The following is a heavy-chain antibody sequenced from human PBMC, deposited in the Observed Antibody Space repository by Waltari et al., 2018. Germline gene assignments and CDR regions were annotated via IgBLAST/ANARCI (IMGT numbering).Heavy chain of an antibody. V-gene: IGHV3-23*04. Sequence: EVQLVESGGGLVQPGGSLRLSCAASGFTFSSYAMSWVRQAPGKGLEWVSAISGSGGSTYYADSVKGRFTISRDNSKNTLYLQMNSLRAEDTAVYYCAKTVDSSGWYYGRFFDYWGQGTLVTVSS. CDR1: GFTFSSYA. D-gene: IGHD6-19*01. J-gene: IGHJ4*02. CDR3: AKTVDSSGWYYGRFFDY. CDR2: ISGSGGST.